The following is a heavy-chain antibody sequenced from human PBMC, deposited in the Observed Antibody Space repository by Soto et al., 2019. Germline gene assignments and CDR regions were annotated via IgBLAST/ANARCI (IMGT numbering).Heavy chain of an antibody. Sequence: QVQLQQWGDGLLKPSETLSLTCAVYGGSFSSYYWNWIRQSPGKGLEWIGDINRIGSANYNPSLTGRVTMSVDSSKNQFYLRLTSVTAADTPMYYCARGGVDMIRGITGKRTWLDPWGQGTLVIVS. V-gene: IGHV4-34*01. CDR2: INRIGSA. D-gene: IGHD3-10*01. CDR1: GGSFSSYY. CDR3: ARGGVDMIRGITGKRTWLDP. J-gene: IGHJ5*02.